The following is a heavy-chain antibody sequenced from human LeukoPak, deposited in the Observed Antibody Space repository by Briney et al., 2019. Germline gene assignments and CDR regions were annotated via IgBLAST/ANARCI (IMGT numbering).Heavy chain of an antibody. CDR3: ARDTRPTDRSGYYHPDYFDY. D-gene: IGHD3-22*01. J-gene: IGHJ4*02. V-gene: IGHV3-48*03. CDR2: ISSSGSTI. Sequence: PGGSLRLSCAASGFTFSSYEMNWVRQAPGKGLEWVSYISSSGSTIYYADSVKGRCTISRDNAKNSLYLQMNSLRAEDTAVYYCARDTRPTDRSGYYHPDYFDYWGQGTLVTVSS. CDR1: GFTFSSYE.